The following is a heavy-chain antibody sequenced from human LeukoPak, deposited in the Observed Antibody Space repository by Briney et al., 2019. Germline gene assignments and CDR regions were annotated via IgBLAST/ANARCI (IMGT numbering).Heavy chain of an antibody. CDR1: GGTFSSYA. V-gene: IGHV1-2*02. D-gene: IGHD2-21*02. CDR3: ARDERDSCGGDCYYFDY. CDR2: INPNSGGT. Sequence: SVKVSCKASGGTFSSYAISWVRQAPGQGLEWMGWINPNSGGTNSAQKFQGRVTMTRDTSTSTAYMELRSLRSDDTAVYYCARDERDSCGGDCYYFDYWGQGTLVTVSS. J-gene: IGHJ4*02.